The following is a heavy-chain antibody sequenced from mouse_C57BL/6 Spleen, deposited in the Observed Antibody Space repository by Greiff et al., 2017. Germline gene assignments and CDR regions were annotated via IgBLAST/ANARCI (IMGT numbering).Heavy chain of an antibody. D-gene: IGHD4-1*01. Sequence: QVQLQQPGAELVKPGASVKLSCKASGYTFTSYWMHWVKQRPGQGLEWIGMIHPNSGSTNYNEKFKSKATLTVDKSSSTAYMQLSSLTSEDSAVYYCALTNPYYSMDYWGQGTSVTVSS. V-gene: IGHV1-64*01. CDR3: ALTNPYYSMDY. CDR1: GYTFTSYW. CDR2: IHPNSGST. J-gene: IGHJ4*01.